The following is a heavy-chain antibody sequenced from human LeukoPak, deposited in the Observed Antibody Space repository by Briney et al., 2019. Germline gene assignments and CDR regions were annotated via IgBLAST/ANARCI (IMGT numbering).Heavy chain of an antibody. Sequence: SETLSLTCAVYGGSFSGYYWSWIRQPPGKGLEWIGEINHSGSTNYNPSLKSRVTISVDTSKNQFSLKLSSVTAADTAVYYCARGRLVVVTAIAARRREKAFDIWGQGTRVTVSS. CDR2: INHSGST. D-gene: IGHD2-21*02. V-gene: IGHV4-34*01. CDR1: GGSFSGYY. J-gene: IGHJ3*02. CDR3: ARGRLVVVTAIAARRREKAFDI.